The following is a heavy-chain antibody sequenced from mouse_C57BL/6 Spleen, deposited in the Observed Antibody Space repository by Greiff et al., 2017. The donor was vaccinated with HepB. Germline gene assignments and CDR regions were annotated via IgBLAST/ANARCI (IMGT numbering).Heavy chain of an antibody. V-gene: IGHV1-64*01. D-gene: IGHD1-1*01. CDR3: ARGKITTVVGAMDY. Sequence: QVQLQQPGAELVKPGASVKLSCKASGYTFTSYWMHWVKQRPGQGLEWIGMIHPNSGSTNYNEKFKSKATLTVDKSSSTAYMQLSSLTSEDSAVYYCARGKITTVVGAMDYWGQGTSVTVSS. CDR2: IHPNSGST. CDR1: GYTFTSYW. J-gene: IGHJ4*01.